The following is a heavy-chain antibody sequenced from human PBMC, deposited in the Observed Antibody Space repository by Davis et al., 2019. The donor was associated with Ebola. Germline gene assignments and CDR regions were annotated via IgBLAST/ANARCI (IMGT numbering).Heavy chain of an antibody. V-gene: IGHV3-23*01. CDR1: GFTFSSYA. CDR3: ANNWYDNPVADFDY. D-gene: IGHD1-1*01. Sequence: PGGSLRLSCAASGFTFSSYAMSWVRQAPGKGLEWVSAISGSGGSTYYADSVKGRFTISRDNSKNTLYLQMNSLRAEDTAVYYCANNWYDNPVADFDYWGQGTLVTVSS. CDR2: ISGSGGST. J-gene: IGHJ4*02.